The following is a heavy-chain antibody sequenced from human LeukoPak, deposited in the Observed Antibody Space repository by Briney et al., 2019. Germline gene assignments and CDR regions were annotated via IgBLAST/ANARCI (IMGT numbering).Heavy chain of an antibody. CDR2: NNPNSGGT. CDR3: ARSGSDTAMVTYY. CDR1: GYTFTGYY. V-gene: IGHV1-2*02. Sequence: ASVKVSCKPSGYTFTGYYMHWVRQAPGQGLEWMEWNNPNSGGTKYAQKFQRRVTMTRDTSISTAYMELSRLRSDDTAVYYCARSGSDTAMVTYYWGQGTLVTVSS. J-gene: IGHJ4*02. D-gene: IGHD5-18*01.